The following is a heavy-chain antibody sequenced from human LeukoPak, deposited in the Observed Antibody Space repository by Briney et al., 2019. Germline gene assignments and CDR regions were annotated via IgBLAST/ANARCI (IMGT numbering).Heavy chain of an antibody. CDR1: GYTFTSYA. Sequence: ASVKVSCKASGYTFTSYAMHWVRQAPGQRLEWMGWINAGNGNTKYSQEFQGRVTITRDTSASTAYMELSSLRSEDTAVYYCAREATTMVRGVSNWFDPWGQGTLVTVSS. V-gene: IGHV1-3*01. CDR2: INAGNGNT. J-gene: IGHJ5*02. D-gene: IGHD3-10*01. CDR3: AREATTMVRGVSNWFDP.